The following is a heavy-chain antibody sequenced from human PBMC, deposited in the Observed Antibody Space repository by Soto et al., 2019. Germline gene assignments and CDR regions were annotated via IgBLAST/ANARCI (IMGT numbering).Heavy chain of an antibody. Sequence: ASVKVSCKASGYTFTSYGISWVRQAPGQGLEWMGWISAYNGNTNYAQKLQGRVTMTTDTSTGTAYMGLGSLRSDDTAVYYCARDLPDIVVVPAATDYYYYYMDVWAKGPRSPSP. J-gene: IGHJ6*03. V-gene: IGHV1-18*01. D-gene: IGHD2-2*01. CDR3: ARDLPDIVVVPAATDYYYYYMDV. CDR1: GYTFTSYG. CDR2: ISAYNGNT.